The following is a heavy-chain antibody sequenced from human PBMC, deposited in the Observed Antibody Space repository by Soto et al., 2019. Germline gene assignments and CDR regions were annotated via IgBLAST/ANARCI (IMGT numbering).Heavy chain of an antibody. CDR2: SSSSSSTI. D-gene: IGHD1-20*01. Sequence: GGSLRLSCAASGFTYSSYSMNWVRQAPGKGLEWVSYSSSSSSTIYYADSVQGRFTISRDNAKNSLYLQMNSLRDEDTAVYSSASDGEYNWNLDYYYGMDVWGQGTTDTPSS. CDR3: ASDGEYNWNLDYYYGMDV. V-gene: IGHV3-48*02. J-gene: IGHJ6*02. CDR1: GFTYSSYS.